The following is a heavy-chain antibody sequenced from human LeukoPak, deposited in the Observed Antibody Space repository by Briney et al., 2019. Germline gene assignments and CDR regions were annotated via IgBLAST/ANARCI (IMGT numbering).Heavy chain of an antibody. D-gene: IGHD3-10*01. J-gene: IGHJ4*02. CDR3: ARGGYASGSYSAHLDN. CDR2: IYGGGST. Sequence: GGSLSLSCAASGFTVSSHYMTWVRQAPGKGLEWVSVIYGGGSTYYADSVKGRFTISRDNSNNTLYLQMNRLRAEDTAVYYCARGGYASGSYSAHLDNWGQGTLVTVSS. V-gene: IGHV3-53*01. CDR1: GFTVSSHY.